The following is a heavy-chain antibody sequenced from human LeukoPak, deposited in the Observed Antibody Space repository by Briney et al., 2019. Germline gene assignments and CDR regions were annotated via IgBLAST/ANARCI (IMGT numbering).Heavy chain of an antibody. CDR3: AGYGLLRFDY. Sequence: GGSLRLSCAASGFTFSSYEMNWARQAPGKGLEWVSYISGSGSAIYYADSVKGRFTISRDNAKNSLYLQMESLRADDTAVYYCAGYGLLRFDYWGQGALVTVSS. V-gene: IGHV3-48*03. D-gene: IGHD2-15*01. CDR2: ISGSGSAI. CDR1: GFTFSSYE. J-gene: IGHJ4*02.